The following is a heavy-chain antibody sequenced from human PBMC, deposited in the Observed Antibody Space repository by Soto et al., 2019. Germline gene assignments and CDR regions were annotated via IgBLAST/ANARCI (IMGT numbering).Heavy chain of an antibody. CDR1: GGTFSSYA. J-gene: IGHJ6*02. CDR3: AREDSSGRGRYYYYYYGMDV. CDR2: IIHIFGTA. D-gene: IGHD1-26*01. Sequence: QVQLVQSGAEVKKPGSSVKVSCKASGGTFSSYAISWVRQAPGHGLEWMGGIIHIFGTANYAQKFQGRVTITADKSTSTAYMELSSLRSEDTAVYYCAREDSSGRGRYYYYYYGMDVWGQGNTVTVSS. V-gene: IGHV1-69*06.